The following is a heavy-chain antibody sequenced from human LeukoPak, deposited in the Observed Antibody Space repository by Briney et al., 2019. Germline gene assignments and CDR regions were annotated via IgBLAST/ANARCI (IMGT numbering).Heavy chain of an antibody. V-gene: IGHV4-39*07. J-gene: IGHJ6*03. CDR3: ARAAPYDSSGYYYFDYYYYMDV. CDR1: GGSISSSSYY. D-gene: IGHD3-22*01. CDR2: IYYSGST. Sequence: KPSETLSLTCTVSGGSISSSSYYWGWIRQPPGKGLEWIGSIYYSGSTYYNPSLKSRVTISVDTSKNQFSLKLSSVTAADTAVYYCARAAPYDSSGYYYFDYYYYMDVWGKGTTVTVSS.